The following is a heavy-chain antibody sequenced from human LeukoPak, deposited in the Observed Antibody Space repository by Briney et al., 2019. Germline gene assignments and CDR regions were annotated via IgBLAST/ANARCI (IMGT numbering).Heavy chain of an antibody. V-gene: IGHV1-8*01. D-gene: IGHD2-2*01. CDR2: MNPNSGNT. Sequence: ASVKVSCKASGYTFTSYDINWVRQATGQGLGWMGWMNPNSGNTGYAQKFQGRVTMTRNTSISTAYMELSSLRSEDTAVYYCARASSTRSWFDPWGQGTLVTVSS. CDR3: ARASSTRSWFDP. J-gene: IGHJ5*02. CDR1: GYTFTSYD.